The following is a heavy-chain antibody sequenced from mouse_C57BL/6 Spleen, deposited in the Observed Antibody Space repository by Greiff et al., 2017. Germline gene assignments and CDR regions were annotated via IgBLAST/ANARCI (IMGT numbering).Heavy chain of an antibody. D-gene: IGHD4-1*01. CDR1: GYTFTSYW. J-gene: IGHJ1*03. CDR2: IDPSDSYT. V-gene: IGHV1-59*01. CDR3: ARDWEYFDV. Sequence: VQLQQPGAELVRPGTSVKLSCKASGYTFTSYWMHWVKQRPGQGLEWIGVIDPSDSYTNYNQKFKGKATLTVDTSSSTAYMQLSSLTSEDSAVYYCARDWEYFDVWGTGTTVTVSS.